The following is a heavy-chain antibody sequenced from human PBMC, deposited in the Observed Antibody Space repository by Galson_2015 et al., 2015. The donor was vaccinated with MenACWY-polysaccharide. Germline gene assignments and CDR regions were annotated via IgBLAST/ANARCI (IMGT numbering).Heavy chain of an antibody. D-gene: IGHD3-16*01. Sequence: SLRLSCAASGFTFNSYWMNWVRQAPGKGLEWVSRISESGNSTIYADSVKGRFTISRDKSENTLYLQMNSLRPEDTAVYFYAKGAWLDNWCQGTVVTVSS. CDR2: ISESGNST. CDR3: AKGAWLDN. V-gene: IGHV3-74*01. CDR1: GFTFNSYW. J-gene: IGHJ4*02.